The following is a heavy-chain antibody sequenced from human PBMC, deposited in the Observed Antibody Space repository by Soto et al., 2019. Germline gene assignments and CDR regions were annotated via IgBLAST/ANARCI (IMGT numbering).Heavy chain of an antibody. Sequence: SETLSLTCAVSGYSISNGYYWGFIRQPPGKGLEWIGSIYHTGSTYYNPSLKSRVTISVDTSKNQFSLKLSSVTAADTAVYYCARRRSSNWYGLDYWGQGTLVTVSS. CDR1: GYSISNGYY. J-gene: IGHJ4*02. CDR3: ARRRSSNWYGLDY. CDR2: IYHTGST. V-gene: IGHV4-38-2*01. D-gene: IGHD6-13*01.